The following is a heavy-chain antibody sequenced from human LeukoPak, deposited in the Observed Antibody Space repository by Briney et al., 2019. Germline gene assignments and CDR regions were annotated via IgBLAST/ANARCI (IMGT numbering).Heavy chain of an antibody. CDR3: ARVPGGALNWFDP. Sequence: SETLSLTCTVSGGSISSYYWSWIRQPPGKGLEWIGCIYSSGSTNYNPSLKSRVTISVATSKNQFSLKLSSVTAADTAVYYCARVPGGALNWFDPWGQGTLVTVSS. J-gene: IGHJ5*02. CDR2: IYSSGST. D-gene: IGHD1-1*01. V-gene: IGHV4-59*08. CDR1: GGSISSYY.